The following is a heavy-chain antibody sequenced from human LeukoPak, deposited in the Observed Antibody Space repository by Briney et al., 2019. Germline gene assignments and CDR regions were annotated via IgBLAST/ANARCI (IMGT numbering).Heavy chain of an antibody. CDR3: AVGQLSYYFDY. V-gene: IGHV4-59*01. CDR2: IYHSGST. Sequence: TSETLSLTCTVSGGSISSYYGSWIRQPPGKGLEWIGYIYHSGSTNYNPSLKSRVTISVDTSKNQFSLKLNSVTAADTAVYYCAVGQLSYYFDYWGQGTMVTVSS. D-gene: IGHD6-13*01. CDR1: GGSISSYY. J-gene: IGHJ4*02.